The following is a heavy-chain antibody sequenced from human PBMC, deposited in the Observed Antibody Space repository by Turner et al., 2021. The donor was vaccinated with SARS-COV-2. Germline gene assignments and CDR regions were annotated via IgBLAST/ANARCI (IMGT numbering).Heavy chain of an antibody. Sequence: QFQLVPSGAEVKKPGASVKVSCKVSGYTLIELSMHWVRQAPGKGLEWMGGYDPEDGETIYAQKFQGRVTMTEDTSTDTAYMGLSSLRSEDTAVYYCATGYAYCGADCSIDYWGQGTLVTVSS. CDR1: GYTLIELS. J-gene: IGHJ4*02. CDR2: YDPEDGET. CDR3: ATGYAYCGADCSIDY. V-gene: IGHV1-24*01. D-gene: IGHD2-21*02.